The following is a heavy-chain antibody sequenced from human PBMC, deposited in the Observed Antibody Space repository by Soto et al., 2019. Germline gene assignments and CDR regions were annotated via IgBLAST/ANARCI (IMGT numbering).Heavy chain of an antibody. D-gene: IGHD6-13*01. CDR3: AKDWAAAGTKDYYYYYGMDV. CDR2: ISYDGSNK. Sequence: FINYGRNFEKKTPGKGLEWVAVISYDGSNKYYADSVKGRFTISRDNSKNTLYLQMNSLRAEDTAVYYCAKDWAAAGTKDYYYYYGMDVWGQGTTVTVSS. CDR1: FINYG. J-gene: IGHJ6*02. V-gene: IGHV3-30*18.